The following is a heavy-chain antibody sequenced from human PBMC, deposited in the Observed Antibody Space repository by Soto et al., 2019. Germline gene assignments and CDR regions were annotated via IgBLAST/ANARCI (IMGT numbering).Heavy chain of an antibody. CDR1: GFTFSSYG. J-gene: IGHJ2*01. Sequence: PGGSLRLSCAASGFTFSSYGMHWVRQAPGKGLEWVAVISYDGSNKYYADSVKGRFPISRDNSKNTLYLQMNSLRAEDTAVYYCAKDMPPDPRAGNTRLGWYFDLWGRGTLVTVSS. V-gene: IGHV3-30*18. CDR3: AKDMPPDPRAGNTRLGWYFDL. D-gene: IGHD6-13*01. CDR2: ISYDGSNK.